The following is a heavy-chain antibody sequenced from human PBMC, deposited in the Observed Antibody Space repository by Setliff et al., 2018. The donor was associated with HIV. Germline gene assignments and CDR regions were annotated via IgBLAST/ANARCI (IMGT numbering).Heavy chain of an antibody. Sequence: SETLSLTCTVSGASISSYYWSWIRQPPGKGLEWIGYIYYSGSTNYNPSLKSRVIISVDTSKNQFSLKMSSVTAADTAVYYCARGPPYYRDGSSYYGPVFWFDSWGQGALVTVSS. CDR1: GASISSYY. V-gene: IGHV4-59*12. J-gene: IGHJ5*01. D-gene: IGHD3-22*01. CDR2: IYYSGST. CDR3: ARGPPYYRDGSSYYGPVFWFDS.